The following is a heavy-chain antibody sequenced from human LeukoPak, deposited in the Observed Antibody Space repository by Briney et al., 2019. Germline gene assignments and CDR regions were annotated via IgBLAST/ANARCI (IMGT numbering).Heavy chain of an antibody. CDR2: IYSGGST. V-gene: IGHV3-53*01. J-gene: IGHJ4*02. CDR1: GFTVSSNY. CDR3: AKGRYFGEHYFDS. Sequence: PGGSLRLSCAASGFTVSSNYMSWVRQAPGKGLEWVSVIYSGGSTYYADSMKGRFTISRDNSNNTLYLQMNSLRAEDTAVYYCAKGRYFGEHYFDSWGQGTLVTVSS. D-gene: IGHD3-10*01.